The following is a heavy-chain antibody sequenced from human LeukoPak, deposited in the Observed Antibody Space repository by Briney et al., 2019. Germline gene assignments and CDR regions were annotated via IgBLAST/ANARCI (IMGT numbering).Heavy chain of an antibody. Sequence: PGGSLRLSCAASGFTFSSYAMSWVRQAPGKGLEWVSAISGSSSYIYYADSVKGRFTTSRDNAKNSLYLQMNSLRAEDTAVYYCASGLAAGTSTDYWGQGTLVTVSS. V-gene: IGHV3-21*01. CDR1: GFTFSSYA. CDR3: ASGLAAGTSTDY. CDR2: ISGSSSYI. J-gene: IGHJ4*02. D-gene: IGHD6-13*01.